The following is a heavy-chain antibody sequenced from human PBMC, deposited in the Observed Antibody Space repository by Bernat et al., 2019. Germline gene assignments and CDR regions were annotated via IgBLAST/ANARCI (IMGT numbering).Heavy chain of an antibody. CDR1: GFTFSSYA. Sequence: EVQLLESGGGLVQPGGSLRLSCAASGFTFSSYAMSWVRQAPGKGLEWVSAISGSGGSTYSADSGKGRFTISRDNSKNTLYLQMNSLSAEDTAVYYCAKDNRYCSSTSCYGGYYWGQGTLVTVSS. CDR2: ISGSGGST. V-gene: IGHV3-23*01. D-gene: IGHD2-2*01. CDR3: AKDNRYCSSTSCYGGYY. J-gene: IGHJ4*02.